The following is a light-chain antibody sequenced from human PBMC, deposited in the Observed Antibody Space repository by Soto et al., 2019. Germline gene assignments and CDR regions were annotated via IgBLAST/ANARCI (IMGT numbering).Light chain of an antibody. CDR3: SSFSSTSTLYV. J-gene: IGLJ1*01. CDR2: EVS. Sequence: QSALTQPASVSGSPGQSITISCTGTNSDVGGHNYVSWYQHHPGKAPKLMIYEVSKRPSGVSNRFSGSKSGNTASLTISGLQAEDEADYHCSSFSSTSTLYVFGTGTKVTVL. CDR1: NSDVGGHNY. V-gene: IGLV2-14*01.